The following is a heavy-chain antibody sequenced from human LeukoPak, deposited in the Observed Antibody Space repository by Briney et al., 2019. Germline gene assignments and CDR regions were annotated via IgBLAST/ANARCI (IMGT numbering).Heavy chain of an antibody. CDR3: ARSYYYDSSALGAFDI. J-gene: IGHJ3*02. V-gene: IGHV1-2*04. CDR2: INPNSGGT. CDR1: GYTFTGYY. D-gene: IGHD3-22*01. Sequence: ASVTVSCTASGYTFTGYYMHWVRQAPGQGLEWMGWINPNSGGTNYAQKFQGWVTMTRDTSISTAYMELSRLRSDDTAVYYCARSYYYDSSALGAFDIWGQGTMVTVSS.